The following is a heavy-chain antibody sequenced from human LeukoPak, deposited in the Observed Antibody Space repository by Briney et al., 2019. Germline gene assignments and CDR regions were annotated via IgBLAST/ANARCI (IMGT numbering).Heavy chain of an antibody. D-gene: IGHD6-19*01. CDR3: ARILYSSGWSKYYFDY. CDR1: GYTFTGYC. CDR2: INPNSGGT. J-gene: IGHJ4*02. Sequence: ASVKVSCKASGYTFTGYCMHWVRQAPGQGLEWMGWINPNSGGTNYAQKFQGRVTMTRDTSISTAYMELSRLRSDDTAVYYCARILYSSGWSKYYFDYWGQGTLVTVSS. V-gene: IGHV1-2*02.